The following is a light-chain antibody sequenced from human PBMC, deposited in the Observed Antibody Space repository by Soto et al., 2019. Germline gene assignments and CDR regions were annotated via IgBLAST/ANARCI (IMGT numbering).Light chain of an antibody. CDR2: DVS. CDR3: CSYTSSSLYV. CDR1: SSDVGGYNY. J-gene: IGLJ1*01. Sequence: QSALTQPASVSGSPGQSITISCTGTSSDVGGYNYVSWYQQDPGKAPKLLFYDVSNRPSGVSNRFSGSKYGNTASLTISGLQAEDEADYYWCSYTSSSLYVFGTGTKLTVL. V-gene: IGLV2-14*01.